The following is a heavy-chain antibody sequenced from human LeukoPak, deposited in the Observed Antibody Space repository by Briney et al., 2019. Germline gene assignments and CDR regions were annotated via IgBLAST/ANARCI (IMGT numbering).Heavy chain of an antibody. V-gene: IGHV3-23*01. J-gene: IGHJ6*02. CDR2: ISGSGGST. CDR1: GFTFSSYA. CDR3: AKASLYGSGAYYYYGMDV. D-gene: IGHD3-10*01. Sequence: GGSLRLSCAASGFTFSSYAMSWVRQAQGKGLEWVSAISGSGGSTYYADSVKGRFTISRDNSKNTLYLQMNSLRAEDTAVYYCAKASLYGSGAYYYYGMDVWGQGTTVIVSS.